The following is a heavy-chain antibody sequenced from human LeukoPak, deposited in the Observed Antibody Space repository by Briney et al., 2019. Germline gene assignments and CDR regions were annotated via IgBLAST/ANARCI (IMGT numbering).Heavy chain of an antibody. Sequence: PPGTLSLTCAVSGGSISSGNWWSWVRRPPGKGLEWIGEIYHRGSTNYNPSLKSRVTISLDKSKNQFSLKLSSVTAADTAVYYCARSYSSSWYLADPWGQGTLVTVSS. J-gene: IGHJ5*02. V-gene: IGHV4-4*03. CDR3: ARSYSSSWYLADP. CDR2: IYHRGST. D-gene: IGHD6-13*01. CDR1: GGSISSGNW.